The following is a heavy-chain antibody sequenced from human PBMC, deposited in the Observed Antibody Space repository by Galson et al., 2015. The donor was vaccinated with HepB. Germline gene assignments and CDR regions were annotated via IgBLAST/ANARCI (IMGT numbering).Heavy chain of an antibody. D-gene: IGHD2-21*02. CDR2: IRYDGSNK. CDR1: GFTFSSYG. J-gene: IGHJ3*02. CDR3: AKDRGGVVVTATDDAFDI. V-gene: IGHV3-30*02. Sequence: SLRLSCAASGFTFSSYGMHWVRQAPGKGLEWVAFIRYDGSNKYYADSVKGRFTISRDNSKNTLYLQMNSLRAEDTAVYYCAKDRGGVVVTATDDAFDIWGQGTMVTVSS.